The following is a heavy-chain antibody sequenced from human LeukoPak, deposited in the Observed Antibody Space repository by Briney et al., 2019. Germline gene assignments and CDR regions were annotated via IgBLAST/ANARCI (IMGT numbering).Heavy chain of an antibody. D-gene: IGHD1-26*01. J-gene: IGHJ4*02. Sequence: GGSLTLSCAASGFTFSSYAMSWVRQAPGKGLEWVSVISGSGGSTYYADSGRGRFTISRDNSKNTLYLQMNSLRAEDTAVYYCAKGAVGATFRLSYWGQGTLVTVSS. CDR3: AKGAVGATFRLSY. CDR1: GFTFSSYA. V-gene: IGHV3-23*01. CDR2: ISGSGGST.